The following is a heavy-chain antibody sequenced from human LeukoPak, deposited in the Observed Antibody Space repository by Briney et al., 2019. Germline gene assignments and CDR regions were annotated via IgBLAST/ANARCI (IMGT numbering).Heavy chain of an antibody. V-gene: IGHV3-23*01. CDR1: GFTFSSYA. J-gene: IGHJ4*02. Sequence: GGSLRLSCAASGFTFSSYAMSWVRQAPGKGLEWVSAISGSGGSTYYADSVKGRFTISRDNAKNSLYLQMNSLRAEDTALYYCAKERDGYNYFDYWGQGTLVTVSS. CDR2: ISGSGGST. CDR3: AKERDGYNYFDY. D-gene: IGHD5-12*01.